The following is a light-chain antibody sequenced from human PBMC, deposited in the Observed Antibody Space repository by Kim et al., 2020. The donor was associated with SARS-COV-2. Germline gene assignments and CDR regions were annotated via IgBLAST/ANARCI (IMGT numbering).Light chain of an antibody. J-gene: IGLJ1*01. CDR3: SSFASSTSYV. CDR1: RSDVGGYNY. Sequence: QSALTQPASVSGSPGQSITISCTGTRSDVGGYNYVAWYQQHPGKAPKLIIYDVHNRPSGVSDRFSGSKSGNTASLTISGLQAEDEADYYCSSFASSTSYVFGTETKVTVL. V-gene: IGLV2-14*03. CDR2: DVH.